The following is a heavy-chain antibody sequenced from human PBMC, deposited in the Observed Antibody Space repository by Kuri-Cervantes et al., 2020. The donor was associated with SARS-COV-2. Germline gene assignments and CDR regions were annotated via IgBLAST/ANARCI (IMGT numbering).Heavy chain of an antibody. D-gene: IGHD2-2*01. J-gene: IGHJ6*02. V-gene: IGHV3-21*01. CDR3: ARDYEPAAQLTYYYYYGMDV. CDR1: GLTFSSYS. Sequence: GESLKISCAASGLTFSSYSMNRVRQAPGKGLEWVSSISSSSSYIYYADSVKGRFTISRDNAKNSLYLQMNSLRAEDTAVYYCARDYEPAAQLTYYYYYGMDVWGQGTTVTVSS. CDR2: ISSSSSYI.